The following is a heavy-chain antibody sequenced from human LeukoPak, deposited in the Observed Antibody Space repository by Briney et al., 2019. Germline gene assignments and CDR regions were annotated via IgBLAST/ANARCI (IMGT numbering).Heavy chain of an antibody. CDR2: INTISSYL. J-gene: IGHJ5*02. CDR1: GFSFSDYS. D-gene: IGHD3-22*01. V-gene: IGHV3-21*06. CDR3: TRGAIYDSSGYRWFDP. Sequence: GGSLRLSCAASGFSFSDYSMNWVRQAPGTGLEWVSCINTISSYLYYAHSVKGRFTIPRDNAKNSLYLQMNSLRAEDTAVYYCTRGAIYDSSGYRWFDPWGQGTLVTVSS.